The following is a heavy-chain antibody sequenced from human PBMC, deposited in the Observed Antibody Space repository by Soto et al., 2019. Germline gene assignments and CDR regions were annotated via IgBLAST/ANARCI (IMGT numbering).Heavy chain of an antibody. CDR3: AREGTGGHLQVGSHEDY. D-gene: IGHD1-1*01. CDR1: GYTFTSYG. J-gene: IGHJ4*02. V-gene: IGHV1-18*01. Sequence: QGQLVQSGAEVKKPGASVKVSCKASGYTFTSYGISWVRQAPGQGREWMGWISADNGNTNYAQKLQGRVTMTTDTSTSTAYMELRSLRSDDTAVYYCAREGTGGHLQVGSHEDYWGQGTLVTVSS. CDR2: ISADNGNT.